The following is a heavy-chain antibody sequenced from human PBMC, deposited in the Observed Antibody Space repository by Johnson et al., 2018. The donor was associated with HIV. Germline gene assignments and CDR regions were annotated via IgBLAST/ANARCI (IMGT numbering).Heavy chain of an antibody. CDR2: ISSSGGTK. D-gene: IGHD2-15*01. J-gene: IGHJ3*02. Sequence: VQLVESGGGLVQPGGSLRLSCAASGFSFSDYYMTWIRQAPGKGLEWVSYISSSGGTKYYADSLKGRFTISRDNAKYTLYLQMNSLRAEDTAVYYCAREAYCSGGSCYDAFDIWGQGTMVTVSS. CDR3: AREAYCSGGSCYDAFDI. CDR1: GFSFSDYY. V-gene: IGHV3-11*04.